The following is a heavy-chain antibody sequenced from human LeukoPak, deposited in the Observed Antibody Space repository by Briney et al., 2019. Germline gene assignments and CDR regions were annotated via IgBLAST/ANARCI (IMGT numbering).Heavy chain of an antibody. J-gene: IGHJ5*02. V-gene: IGHV1-46*01. CDR2: INPSGGST. CDR1: GYTFTSYY. Sequence: GASVKVSCKASGYTFTSYYMHWVRQAPGQGLEWMGIINPSGGSTSYAQKFQGRVTMTRDTSTSTVYMELSSLRSEDTAVYYCARDSCSGGSCYANWSDPWGQGTLVTVSS. CDR3: ARDSCSGGSCYANWSDP. D-gene: IGHD2-15*01.